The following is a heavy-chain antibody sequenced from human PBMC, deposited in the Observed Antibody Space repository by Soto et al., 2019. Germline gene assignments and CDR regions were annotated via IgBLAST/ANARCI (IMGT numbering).Heavy chain of an antibody. J-gene: IGHJ4*02. CDR2: TRGSGGNT. CDR1: GFTFSSYA. D-gene: IGHD1-26*01. CDR3: VLSGSYYAEQFDY. V-gene: IGHV3-23*01. Sequence: GGSLRLSCAASGFTFSSYAMSWVRQAPGKGLEWVSGTRGSGGNTYYADSVKGRFTISRDNSRNTLSLQMNSLRVEDTAVYYCVLSGSYYAEQFDYWGQGTLVTV.